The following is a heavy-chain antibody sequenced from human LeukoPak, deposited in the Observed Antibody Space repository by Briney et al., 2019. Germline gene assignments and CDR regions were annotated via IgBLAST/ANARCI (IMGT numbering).Heavy chain of an antibody. J-gene: IGHJ5*02. CDR1: GFTFSNYW. D-gene: IGHD5-12*01. CDR2: IKQDGSDK. Sequence: GGSLRLSCAASGFTFSNYWMSWVRQAPGKGLEWVANIKQDGSDKYYVDSVKGRFTISRDNAKNSLYLQMNSLRAEDTAVYYCAKVTVDIVATTRNWFDPWGQGTLVTVSS. CDR3: AKVTVDIVATTRNWFDP. V-gene: IGHV3-7*03.